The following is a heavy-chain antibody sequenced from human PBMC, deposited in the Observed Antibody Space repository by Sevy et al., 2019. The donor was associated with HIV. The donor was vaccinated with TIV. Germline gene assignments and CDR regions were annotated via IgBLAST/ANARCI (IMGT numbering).Heavy chain of an antibody. CDR2: IRQDGNEI. CDR1: GFTFHTYW. V-gene: IGHV3-7*01. CDR3: ARRYFDV. J-gene: IGHJ4*02. Sequence: GGSLRLSCAASGFTFHTYWMQWVRQAPGKGLEWVANIRQDGNEIYYADSVKGRFTISRDNAMQSLYLEMNNLRVEDSGSYCCARRYFDVWGQGTLVTVSS.